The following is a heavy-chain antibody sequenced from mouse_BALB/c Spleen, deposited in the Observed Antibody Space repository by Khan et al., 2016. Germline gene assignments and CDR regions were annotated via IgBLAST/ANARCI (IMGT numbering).Heavy chain of an antibody. Sequence: QVQLKQSGAELVKPGASVKLSCKASGYTFTSYDINWVRPRPEQGLEWIGWIFPGDGSTKYNAPFKGKATLTIDNSSSPACMQRSRLTAEDSAVYFCAREFDYGGQGTTLTGSS. V-gene: IGHV1-85*01. CDR2: IFPGDGST. CDR3: AREFDY. CDR1: GYTFTSYD. J-gene: IGHJ2*01.